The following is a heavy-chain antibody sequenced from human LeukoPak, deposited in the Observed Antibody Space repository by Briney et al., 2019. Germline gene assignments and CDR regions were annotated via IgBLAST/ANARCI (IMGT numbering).Heavy chain of an antibody. CDR3: ARYVAVAENWFDP. D-gene: IGHD6-19*01. Sequence: SGPTLVNPSETLSLTCTVSGGSIGTYYWSWIRQPPGKGLEWIGFIYYTGRTSYHPTLKSRVTISVDTSKNHFSLRLTSVTAADTAVYYCARYVAVAENWFDPWGQGTLVTVSS. CDR2: IYYTGRT. J-gene: IGHJ5*02. CDR1: GGSIGTYY. V-gene: IGHV4-59*01.